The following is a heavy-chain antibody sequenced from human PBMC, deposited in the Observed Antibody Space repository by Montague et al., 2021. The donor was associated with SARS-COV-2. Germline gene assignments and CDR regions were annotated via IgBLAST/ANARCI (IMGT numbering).Heavy chain of an antibody. V-gene: IGHV4-61*02. CDR1: GASISNPTYS. J-gene: IGHJ4*02. Sequence: TLSLTCIVSGASISNPTYSWGWIRQPAGKELEWIGRMFTSGSTTYNPSLKSRVTISVGTSKNQFSLRLNSVTAADTAVYYCVREGGSMTFDYWGQGILVTVSS. CDR2: MFTSGST. CDR3: VREGGSMTFDY. D-gene: IGHD1-26*01.